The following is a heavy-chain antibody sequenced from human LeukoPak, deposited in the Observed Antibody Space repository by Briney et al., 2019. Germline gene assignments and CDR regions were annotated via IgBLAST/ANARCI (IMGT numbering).Heavy chain of an antibody. D-gene: IGHD3-16*01. CDR3: ARFGVDYDMDV. J-gene: IGHJ6*02. Sequence: SETLSLTCSVSGGSLSGHYWTWIRQPPGKGRGWIGQIHYTGKHDYNPSLKSRITISVDTSKSQVSLQVSSVTAADSAIYYCARFGVDYDMDVWGHGTTVTVFS. V-gene: IGHV4-59*11. CDR1: GGSLSGHY. CDR2: IHYTGKH.